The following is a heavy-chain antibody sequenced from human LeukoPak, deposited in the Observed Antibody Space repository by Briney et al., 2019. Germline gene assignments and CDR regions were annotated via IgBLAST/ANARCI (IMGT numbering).Heavy chain of an antibody. D-gene: IGHD3-22*01. CDR1: GFTFISYA. J-gene: IGHJ3*02. CDR3: AKGGIDYYDSSGYYEPWAFDI. V-gene: IGHV3-23*01. CDR2: ISGSGGST. Sequence: PGGSLRLSCAASGFTFISYAMSWVRQAPGKGLEWVSAISGSGGSTYYADSVKGRFTISRDNSQNTLYLQMNSLRAEDTAVYYCAKGGIDYYDSSGYYEPWAFDIWGQGTMVTVSS.